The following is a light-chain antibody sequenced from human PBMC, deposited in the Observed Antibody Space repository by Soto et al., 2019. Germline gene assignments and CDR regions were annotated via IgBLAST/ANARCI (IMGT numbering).Light chain of an antibody. CDR3: QQYYSTPWT. V-gene: IGKV4-1*01. CDR2: WAS. Sequence: DIVMTQSPDSLAVSLGERATFNCKSSQSVLYSPNNKNYLAWYQQKPGQPPKLLIYWASTRESGVPDRFSGSGSGTDFTLTISSLQAEDVAVYYCQQYYSTPWTFGQRTKVEI. CDR1: QSVLYSPNNKNY. J-gene: IGKJ1*01.